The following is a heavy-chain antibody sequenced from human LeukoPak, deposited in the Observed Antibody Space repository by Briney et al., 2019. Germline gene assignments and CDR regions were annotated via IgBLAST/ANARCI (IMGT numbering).Heavy chain of an antibody. CDR2: IYYSGST. V-gene: IGHV4-39*01. CDR1: GGSISSSSYY. J-gene: IGHJ4*02. Sequence: SETLSLTCTVSGGSISSSSYYWGWIRQPPGKGLEWIGSIYYSGSTYYNPSLKSRVTISVDTSKNQFSLKLSSVTAADTAVYYCARGRFGGSYRYFDYWGQGTLVTVSS. CDR3: ARGRFGGSYRYFDY. D-gene: IGHD1-26*01.